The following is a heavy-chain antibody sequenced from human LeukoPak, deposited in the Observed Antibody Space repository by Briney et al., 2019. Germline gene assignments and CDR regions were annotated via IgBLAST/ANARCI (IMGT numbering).Heavy chain of an antibody. D-gene: IGHD3-10*01. CDR1: GFTFSSYW. J-gene: IGHJ4*02. Sequence: GGSLRLSCAASGFTFSSYWMSWVRQAPGKGLEWVANIKQDGSEKYYVDSVKGRFTISRDNAKNSLYLQMNSLRAEDTAVYYCAREEGVLLWFGEYYFDYWGQGTLVTVSS. V-gene: IGHV3-7*01. CDR2: IKQDGSEK. CDR3: AREEGVLLWFGEYYFDY.